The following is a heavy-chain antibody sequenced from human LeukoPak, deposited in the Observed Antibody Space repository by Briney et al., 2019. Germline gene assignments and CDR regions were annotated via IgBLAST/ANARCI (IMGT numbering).Heavy chain of an antibody. CDR1: GGPISSYY. Sequence: SETLSLTCTVSGGPISSYYWSWIRQPPGKGLEGIGYIYYSGSTNYNPSLKSRIPIPVDTSKNQFSLKLSSVTAEDTAVYYCASQIPAADMGSFDPWGQGTLVTVSS. D-gene: IGHD2-2*01. CDR2: IYYSGST. CDR3: ASQIPAADMGSFDP. J-gene: IGHJ5*02. V-gene: IGHV4-59*01.